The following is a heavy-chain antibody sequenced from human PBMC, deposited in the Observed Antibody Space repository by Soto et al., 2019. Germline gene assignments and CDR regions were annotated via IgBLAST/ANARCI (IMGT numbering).Heavy chain of an antibody. V-gene: IGHV3-23*01. Sequence: EVPLLESGGGLVQPGGSLRLSCAASGFTFSSYAMRWVRQAPGKGLEWVSAISGRGGSTYYADSVKGRFTISRDNSKNTLYLQMNSLRAEDTAVYYCARRGSGSYYDYWGQGTLVTVSS. D-gene: IGHD1-26*01. CDR3: ARRGSGSYYDY. CDR1: GFTFSSYA. CDR2: ISGRGGST. J-gene: IGHJ4*02.